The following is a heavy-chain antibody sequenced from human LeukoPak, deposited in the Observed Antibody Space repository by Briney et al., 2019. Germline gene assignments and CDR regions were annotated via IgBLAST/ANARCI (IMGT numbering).Heavy chain of an antibody. D-gene: IGHD6-6*01. V-gene: IGHV3-23*01. CDR3: AKEKRKGSSSTPVDY. J-gene: IGHJ4*02. Sequence: PGGSLRLSCAASGFTFDDYAMHWVRQAPGKGLEWVSAISGSGGSTYYADSVKGRFTISRDNSKNTLYLQMNSLRAEDTAVYYCAKEKRKGSSSTPVDYWGQGTLVTVSS. CDR2: ISGSGGST. CDR1: GFTFDDYA.